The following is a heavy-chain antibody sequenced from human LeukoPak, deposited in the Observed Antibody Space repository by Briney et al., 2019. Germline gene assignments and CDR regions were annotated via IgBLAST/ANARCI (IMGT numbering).Heavy chain of an antibody. CDR1: GGSFSGYY. CDR2: INHSGST. CDR3: ASYYYYYMDV. Sequence: SETLSLTCAVYGGSFSGYYWSWIRQPPGKGLEWIGEINHSGSTNYNPSLKSRVTISVDTSKNQFSLKLSSVTAADTAVYYCASYYYYYMDVWGKGTTVTVSS. V-gene: IGHV4-34*01. J-gene: IGHJ6*03.